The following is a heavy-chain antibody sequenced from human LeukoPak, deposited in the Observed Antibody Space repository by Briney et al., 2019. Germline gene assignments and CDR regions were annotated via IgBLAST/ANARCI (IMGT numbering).Heavy chain of an antibody. V-gene: IGHV3-30*19. D-gene: IGHD6-19*01. Sequence: GGSLRLSCAASGFTFNIYGMHWVRQAPGKGLEWVAVISYDGSNKYYADSVKGRFTISRDNSKNTLYLQMNSLRAEDTAVSYCAAAGSSGWFDYWGQGTLVTVSS. J-gene: IGHJ5*01. CDR1: GFTFNIYG. CDR3: AAAGSSGWFDY. CDR2: ISYDGSNK.